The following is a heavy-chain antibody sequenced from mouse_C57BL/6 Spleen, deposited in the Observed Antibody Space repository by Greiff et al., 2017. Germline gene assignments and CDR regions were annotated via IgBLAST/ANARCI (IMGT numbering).Heavy chain of an antibody. Sequence: QVQLKESGAELVRPGASVKLSCKASGYTFTDYYINWVKQRPGQGLEWIARIYPGSGNTYYNEKFKGKATLTAEKSSSTAYMQLSSLTSEDSAVYFCARLLRDYFDYWGQGTTLTVSS. V-gene: IGHV1-76*01. J-gene: IGHJ2*01. D-gene: IGHD1-1*01. CDR1: GYTFTDYY. CDR3: ARLLRDYFDY. CDR2: IYPGSGNT.